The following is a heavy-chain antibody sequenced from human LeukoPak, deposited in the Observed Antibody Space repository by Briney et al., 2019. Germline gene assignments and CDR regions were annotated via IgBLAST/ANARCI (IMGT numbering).Heavy chain of an antibody. V-gene: IGHV3-23*01. D-gene: IGHD3-3*01. CDR2: VSSDGINT. J-gene: IGHJ4*02. CDR1: GFTFSSFA. Sequence: GGSLRLSCSASGFTFSSFAMSWVRQAPGKGLEWVSAVSSDGINTYYTDSLKGRFTISRDNSKNTVFLQMHSLTAEDTAVYYCAKPFGFLEWLYGGYFDSWGQGTLVTVSS. CDR3: AKPFGFLEWLYGGYFDS.